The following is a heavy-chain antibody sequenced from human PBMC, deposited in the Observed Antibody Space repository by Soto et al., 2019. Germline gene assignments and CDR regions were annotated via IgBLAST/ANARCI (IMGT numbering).Heavy chain of an antibody. V-gene: IGHV4-31*03. CDR2: IYYSGST. Sequence: QVQLQESGPGLVKPSQTLSLTCTVSGGSISSGGYYWSWIRQHPGKGLEWIGYIYYSGSTYYNPSLKSRVTISVDTSKNQFSLKLSSVTAAYTAVYYCARDSGFRPPAGMDVWGQGTTVTVSS. CDR1: GGSISSGGYY. CDR3: ARDSGFRPPAGMDV. J-gene: IGHJ6*02. D-gene: IGHD3-9*01.